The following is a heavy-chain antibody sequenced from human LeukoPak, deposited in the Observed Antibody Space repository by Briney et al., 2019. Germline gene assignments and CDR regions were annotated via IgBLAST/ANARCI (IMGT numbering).Heavy chain of an antibody. J-gene: IGHJ4*02. V-gene: IGHV3-7*03. CDR3: ARGSPHVLRFLEWRAAFDY. D-gene: IGHD3-3*01. Sequence: DSLKGRFTISRDNAKNSLYLQMNSLRAEDTAVYYCARGSPHVLRFLEWRAAFDYWGQGTLVTVSS.